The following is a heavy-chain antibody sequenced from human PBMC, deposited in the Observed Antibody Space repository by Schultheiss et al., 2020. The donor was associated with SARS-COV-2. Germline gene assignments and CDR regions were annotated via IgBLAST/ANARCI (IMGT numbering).Heavy chain of an antibody. CDR1: GGSFSGYY. J-gene: IGHJ4*02. CDR2: ISNSGIT. CDR3: ARGIRTMPLAN. D-gene: IGHD2-2*01. Sequence: SETLSLTCAVYGGSFSGYYWSWIRQQPGKGLEWIGYISNSGITYQKPSLKSRVTISVDTSKNQFSLKLSSVTAADTAVYYCARGIRTMPLANWGQGTLVTVSS. V-gene: IGHV4-31*11.